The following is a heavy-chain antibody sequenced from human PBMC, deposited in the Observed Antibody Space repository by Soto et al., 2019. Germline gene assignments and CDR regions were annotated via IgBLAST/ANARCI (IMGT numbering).Heavy chain of an antibody. CDR1: GFTFSIYG. CDR3: ARDQYSGYDSAYY. D-gene: IGHD5-12*01. J-gene: IGHJ4*02. CDR2: IWYDGSNK. Sequence: QVQLVESGGGVVQPGRSLRLSCAASGFTFSIYGMHWVRQAPGKGLEWVAVIWYDGSNKYYADSVKGRFTISRDNSKNTLYLQMNSLRAEDTAVYYCARDQYSGYDSAYYWGQGTLVTVSS. V-gene: IGHV3-33*01.